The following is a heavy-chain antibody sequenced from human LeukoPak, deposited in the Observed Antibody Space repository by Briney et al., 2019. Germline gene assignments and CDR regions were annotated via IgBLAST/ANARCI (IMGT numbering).Heavy chain of an antibody. J-gene: IGHJ5*02. CDR3: ARGHCSSTSCSRNWFDP. CDR1: GGSISSHY. D-gene: IGHD2-2*01. Sequence: SETLSLTCTVSGGSISSHYWSWIRQPPGKGLEWIGYIYYSGSTNYNPSLKSRVTISVDTSKNQFSLKLSSVTAADTAVYYCARGHCSSTSCSRNWFDPWGQGALVTVSS. CDR2: IYYSGST. V-gene: IGHV4-59*11.